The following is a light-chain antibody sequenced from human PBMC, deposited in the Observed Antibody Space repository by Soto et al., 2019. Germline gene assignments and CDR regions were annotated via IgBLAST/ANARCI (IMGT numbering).Light chain of an antibody. CDR3: QQYGASPLT. Sequence: EIVLTQSPGTLSLSAGDGVSLSCRASQTVPNNYVAWYQQKPDQAPRLLIFGASNRATGIPDRFGGSGSGTDFTLSISRLEPEDFAVYYCQQYGASPLTFGGGARVEVK. CDR2: GAS. J-gene: IGKJ4*02. CDR1: QTVPNNY. V-gene: IGKV3-20*01.